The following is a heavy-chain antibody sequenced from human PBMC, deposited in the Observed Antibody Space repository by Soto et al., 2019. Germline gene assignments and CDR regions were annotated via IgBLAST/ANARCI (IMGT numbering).Heavy chain of an antibody. D-gene: IGHD2-15*01. CDR1: GFTFSSYG. V-gene: IGHV3-30*18. CDR3: AKDRAVAGGMDV. CDR2: ISYDGSNK. Sequence: GGSLRLSCAASGFTFSSYGMHWVRQAPGKGLEWVAVISYDGSNKYYAGSVKGRFTISRDNSKNTLYLQMNSLRAEDTAVYYCAKDRAVAGGMDVWGQGTTVTVSS. J-gene: IGHJ6*02.